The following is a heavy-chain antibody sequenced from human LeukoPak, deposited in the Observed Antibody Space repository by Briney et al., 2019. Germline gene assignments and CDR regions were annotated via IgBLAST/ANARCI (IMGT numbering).Heavy chain of an antibody. V-gene: IGHV4-39*01. CDR2: IYYSGTT. D-gene: IGHD6-6*01. CDR1: GGSISTSGYY. CDR3: ARYSSSSGWFDP. J-gene: IGHJ5*02. Sequence: SETLSLTCTVSGGSISTSGYYWVWMRQPPGKGLEWLGNIYYSGTTLYNPSLKSRVTISIDTSKNQFSLKLSSVTAADTAVYYCARYSSSSGWFDPWGQGALVTVAS.